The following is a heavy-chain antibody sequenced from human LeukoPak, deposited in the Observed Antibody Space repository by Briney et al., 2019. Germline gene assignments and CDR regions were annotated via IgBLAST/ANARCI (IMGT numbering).Heavy chain of an antibody. D-gene: IGHD1-7*01. Sequence: SETLSLTCTVSGGSISSYYWSWIRQPAGKGLEWIGRIYTSGSTNYNPSLKSRVTMSVDTSKNQFSLKLSSVTAADTAVYYCARGKEMATMWNSANWCDPWGQGTLVTVSS. V-gene: IGHV4-4*07. CDR1: GGSISSYY. J-gene: IGHJ5*02. CDR2: IYTSGST. CDR3: ARGKEMATMWNSANWCDP.